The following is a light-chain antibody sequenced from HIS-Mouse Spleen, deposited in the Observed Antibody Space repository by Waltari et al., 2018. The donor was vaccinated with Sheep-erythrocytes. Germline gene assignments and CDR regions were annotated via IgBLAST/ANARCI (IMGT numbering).Light chain of an antibody. CDR3: CSYAGSRTPWV. Sequence: QSALTQPASVSGSPGQSITISCTGTSSDVGSDNLVSWYQQHPGKAPKLMIYEGSKRPSGVSNRFSGSKSGNTAFLTMSGLQAEDEADYYCCSYAGSRTPWVFGGGTNLTVL. CDR1: SSDVGSDNL. CDR2: EGS. V-gene: IGLV2-23*01. J-gene: IGLJ3*02.